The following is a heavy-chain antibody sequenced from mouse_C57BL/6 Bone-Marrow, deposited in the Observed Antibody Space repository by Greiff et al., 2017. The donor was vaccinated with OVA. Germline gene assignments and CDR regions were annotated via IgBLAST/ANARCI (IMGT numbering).Heavy chain of an antibody. V-gene: IGHV5-6*02. Sequence: EVMLVESGGDLVKPGGSLKLSCAASGFTFSSYGMSWVRQTPDKRLEWVATISSGGSYTYYPDSVKGRFTISRDNAKNTLYLQMSSLKSEDTAMYYCARRAVTTMRDFDYWGQGTTLTVSS. CDR2: ISSGGSYT. J-gene: IGHJ2*01. CDR1: GFTFSSYG. D-gene: IGHD2-5*01. CDR3: ARRAVTTMRDFDY.